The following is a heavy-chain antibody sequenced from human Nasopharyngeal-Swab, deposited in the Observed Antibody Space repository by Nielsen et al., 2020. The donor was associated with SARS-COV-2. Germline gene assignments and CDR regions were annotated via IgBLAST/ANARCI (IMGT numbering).Heavy chain of an antibody. CDR2: ISAYNGNA. CDR3: ARVGPDIVGVVAAAPDY. V-gene: IGHV1-18*01. CDR1: GYTFTSYG. Sequence: ASVKVSCKASGYTFTSYGISWVRQAPGQGLEWMGWISAYNGNANYAQKLQGRVTMTTDTSTSTAYMELRSLRSDDTAVYYCARVGPDIVGVVAAAPDYWGQGTLVTVSS. D-gene: IGHD2-15*01. J-gene: IGHJ4*02.